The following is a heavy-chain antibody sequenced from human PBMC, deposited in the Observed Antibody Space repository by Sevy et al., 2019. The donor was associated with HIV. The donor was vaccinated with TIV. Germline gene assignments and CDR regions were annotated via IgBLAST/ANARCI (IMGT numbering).Heavy chain of an antibody. Sequence: SETLSLTCTVSGGSNSSGGYYWSWLRQHPGKGLEWIGSIYCTGSNYSNPYLRSRVTISVDTTKNQFSLKLSPVTAADTAVYYCARDGGYSYGYWFDPWGQGTLVTVSS. D-gene: IGHD5-18*01. J-gene: IGHJ5*02. CDR1: GGSNSSGGYY. CDR2: IYCTGSN. CDR3: ARDGGYSYGYWFDP. V-gene: IGHV4-31*03.